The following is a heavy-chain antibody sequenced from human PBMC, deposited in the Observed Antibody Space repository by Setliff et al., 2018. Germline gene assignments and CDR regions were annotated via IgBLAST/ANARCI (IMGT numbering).Heavy chain of an antibody. CDR1: GASISSDGYY. CDR2: IYYSGGT. V-gene: IGHV4-31*03. J-gene: IGHJ5*02. CDR3: VNWGGRNWFDP. D-gene: IGHD7-27*01. Sequence: SETLSLTCIVSGASISSDGYYWSWIRQHPGKGLEWIGYIYYSGGTYYNPSLKSRVTMSVDTSKNQFSLKLSSVTAADTAVYYCVNWGGRNWFDPWGQGTLVTVSS.